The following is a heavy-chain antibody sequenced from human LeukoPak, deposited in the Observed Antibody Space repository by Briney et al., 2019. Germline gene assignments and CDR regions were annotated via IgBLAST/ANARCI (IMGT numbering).Heavy chain of an antibody. J-gene: IGHJ3*02. D-gene: IGHD3-22*01. V-gene: IGHV1/OR15-2*02. CDR2: INSYNGNT. CDR3: ARQITMIVVVINDPFDI. CDR1: GYTFTGYY. Sequence: ASVKVSCKASGYTFTGYYMHWVRQAPVQGLEWVGWINSYNGNTNYAQKLQGRVTLTTDTSTSTAYMELRSLRSDDTAVYYCARQITMIVVVINDPFDIWGQGTMVTVSS.